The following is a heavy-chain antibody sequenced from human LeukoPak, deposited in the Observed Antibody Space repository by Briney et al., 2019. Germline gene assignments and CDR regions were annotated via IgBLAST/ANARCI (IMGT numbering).Heavy chain of an antibody. D-gene: IGHD6-13*01. CDR2: ISYDGSNK. CDR3: ARLLVRDY. J-gene: IGHJ4*02. V-gene: IGHV3-30-3*01. Sequence: PGGSLRLSCAASGFTFSSYAMHWVRQAPGKGLEWVAVISYDGSNKYYADFVKGRFTISRDNSKDTLYLQMNSLRAEDTAVYYCARLLVRDYWGQGTLVTVSS. CDR1: GFTFSSYA.